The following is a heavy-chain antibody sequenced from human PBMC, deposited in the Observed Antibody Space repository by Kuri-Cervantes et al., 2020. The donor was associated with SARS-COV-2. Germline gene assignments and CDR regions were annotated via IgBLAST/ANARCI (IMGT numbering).Heavy chain of an antibody. CDR3: AKEAKTVAGWYFDL. Sequence: GGSLRLSCAASGFTVSSNYMSWVRQAPGKGLEYVSAISSNGGSTYYADSVKGRFTISRDNSKNTLYLQMSSLRAEDTAVYYCAKEAKTVAGWYFDLWGRGTLVTVSS. D-gene: IGHD6-19*01. CDR2: ISSNGGST. J-gene: IGHJ2*01. CDR1: GFTVSSNY. V-gene: IGHV3-64D*06.